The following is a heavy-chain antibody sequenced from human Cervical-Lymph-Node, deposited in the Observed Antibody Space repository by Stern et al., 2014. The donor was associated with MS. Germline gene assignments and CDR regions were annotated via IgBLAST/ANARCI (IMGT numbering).Heavy chain of an antibody. D-gene: IGHD1-1*01. CDR3: ARDNDDNGMDV. CDR2: TIPIFGTT. Sequence: VQLVESGAEVKKPGSSVKVACMASGGTFSNYGVSWVRQAPGQGLDWMGGTIPIFGTTHYAQKFQGRVAITADNSMSTVYMELTGLTSADTAVYYCARDNDDNGMDVWGQGTTVTVSS. J-gene: IGHJ6*02. V-gene: IGHV1-69*06. CDR1: GGTFSNYG.